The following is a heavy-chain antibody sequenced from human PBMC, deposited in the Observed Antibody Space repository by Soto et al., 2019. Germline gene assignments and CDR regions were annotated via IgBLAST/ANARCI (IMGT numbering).Heavy chain of an antibody. CDR3: ARGYCTASICDPWFDP. V-gene: IGHV5-51*01. Sequence: EESLKISCTGFGYTFTTFWIGWVRQMPGEGLEWIGIIYPGDSDARYSPSFQGQVTMSVDKSITTAYLQWSSLKASDSAMYYCARGYCTASICDPWFDPWGQGTLVTVSS. CDR1: GYTFTTFW. D-gene: IGHD2-8*02. J-gene: IGHJ5*02. CDR2: IYPGDSDA.